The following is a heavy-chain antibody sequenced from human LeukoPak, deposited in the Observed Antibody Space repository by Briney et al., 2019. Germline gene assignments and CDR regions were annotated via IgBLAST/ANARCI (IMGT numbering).Heavy chain of an antibody. J-gene: IGHJ4*02. V-gene: IGHV4-39*02. CDR1: GGSINSSDSY. Sequence: SETLSLTCTVSGGSINSSDSYWAWIRQPPGKGLEWIWSIFYTGSTYGKTSLKSRVTISVDTSNNHFSLKVKSVTAADAALYYCARLRRAYSAYGCFDYWGQGTLVTVSS. CDR2: IFYTGST. CDR3: ARLRRAYSAYGCFDY. D-gene: IGHD5-12*01.